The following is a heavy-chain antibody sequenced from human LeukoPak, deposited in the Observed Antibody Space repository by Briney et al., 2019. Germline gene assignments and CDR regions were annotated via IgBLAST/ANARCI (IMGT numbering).Heavy chain of an antibody. CDR3: ARHRRYYGSGSPSYYYYYYMDV. Sequence: PSETLSLTCTVSGYSISSGYYWGWIRQPPGKGLEWIGSIYHSGSTYYNPSLKSRVTISVDTSKNQFSLKLSSVTAADTAVYYCARHRRYYGSGSPSYYYYYYMDVWGKGTTVTISS. CDR2: IYHSGST. V-gene: IGHV4-38-2*02. D-gene: IGHD3-10*01. J-gene: IGHJ6*03. CDR1: GYSISSGYY.